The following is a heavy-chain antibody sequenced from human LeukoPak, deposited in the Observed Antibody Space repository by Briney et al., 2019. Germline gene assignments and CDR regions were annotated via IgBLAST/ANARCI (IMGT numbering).Heavy chain of an antibody. Sequence: SVKVSCKASGGTFSSYAISWVRQAPGQGLEWMGGIIPIFGTANYAQEFQGRVTITTDESTSTAYMELSSLRSEDTAVYYCARGLRYFDWLLSPYYYYMDVWGKGTTVTVSS. V-gene: IGHV1-69*05. CDR2: IIPIFGTA. CDR1: GGTFSSYA. CDR3: ARGLRYFDWLLSPYYYYMDV. J-gene: IGHJ6*03. D-gene: IGHD3-9*01.